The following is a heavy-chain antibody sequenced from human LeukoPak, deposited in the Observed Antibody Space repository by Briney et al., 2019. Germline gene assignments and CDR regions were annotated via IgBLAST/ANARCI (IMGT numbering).Heavy chain of an antibody. CDR2: IYYSGST. D-gene: IGHD6-13*01. CDR3: ARQGPIVAAGTYYYYYYMDV. V-gene: IGHV4-39*01. CDR1: GGSIISSNYY. Sequence: SSETLSLTCTVSGGSIISSNYYWGWLRQPPGKGLEWIGNIYYSGSTSYNPSLKSRVTISVDTSKNQFSLKLSSVTAADTAVYYCARQGPIVAAGTYYYYYYMDVWGKGTTVTVSS. J-gene: IGHJ6*03.